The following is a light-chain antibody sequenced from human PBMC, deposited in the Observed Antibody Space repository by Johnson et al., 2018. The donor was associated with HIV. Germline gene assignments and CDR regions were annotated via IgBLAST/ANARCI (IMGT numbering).Light chain of an antibody. J-gene: IGLJ1*01. V-gene: IGLV1-51*02. Sequence: QSVLTQPPSVSAAPGQKVTISCSGSSSNIGNNYVSWYQQLPGTAPKLLMYEDNKRPSGIPDRFSGSKSGTSATLGITGVKTGDEADYYCGTWDNSLSNGGVFGTGTKVTCL. CDR1: SSNIGNNY. CDR3: GTWDNSLSNGGV. CDR2: EDN.